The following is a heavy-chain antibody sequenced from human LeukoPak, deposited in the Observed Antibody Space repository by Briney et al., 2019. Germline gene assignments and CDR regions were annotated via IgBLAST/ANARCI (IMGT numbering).Heavy chain of an antibody. Sequence: GRSLRLSCTASRFTFSDYGMHWVRQAPGKGLEWVAFISYDGSNKYYVDSVKGRFTISRDNSKNTPYLQMNSLRAEDTAGYYCAKELDYGGNSPFHYWGQGTLVTVSS. V-gene: IGHV3-30*18. CDR2: ISYDGSNK. CDR3: AKELDYGGNSPFHY. CDR1: RFTFSDYG. D-gene: IGHD4-23*01. J-gene: IGHJ4*02.